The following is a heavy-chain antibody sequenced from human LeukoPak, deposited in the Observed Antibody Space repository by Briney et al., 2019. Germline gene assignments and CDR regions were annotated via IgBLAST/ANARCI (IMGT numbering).Heavy chain of an antibody. J-gene: IGHJ5*02. CDR2: IYTSGST. Sequence: SETLSLTCTVSGGSISSYYWSWIRQPAGKGLEWIGRIYTSGSTNYNPSLKSRVTMSVDTSKNQFSLKLSSVTAADTAVYYCARDWQQLVPGLWPQDNWFDPWGQGTLVTVSS. V-gene: IGHV4-4*07. CDR3: ARDWQQLVPGLWPQDNWFDP. D-gene: IGHD6-13*01. CDR1: GGSISSYY.